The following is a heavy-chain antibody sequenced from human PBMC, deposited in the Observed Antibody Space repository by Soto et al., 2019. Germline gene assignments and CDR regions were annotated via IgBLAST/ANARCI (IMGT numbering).Heavy chain of an antibody. V-gene: IGHV1-69*02. D-gene: IGHD6-19*01. CDR3: ARSYSSGWSGYY. Sequence: QVQLVQSGAEVKKPGSSVKVSCKASGGTFSSYTISWVRQAPGQGLEWMGRIIPILGIANYAQKFQGRVTITADKSTGTAYMELSSLRSEDTALYCCARSYSSGWSGYYWGQGTLVTVSS. CDR2: IIPILGIA. J-gene: IGHJ4*02. CDR1: GGTFSSYT.